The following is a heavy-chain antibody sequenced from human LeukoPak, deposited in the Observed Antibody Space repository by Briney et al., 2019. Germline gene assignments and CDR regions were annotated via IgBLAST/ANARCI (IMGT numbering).Heavy chain of an antibody. D-gene: IGHD6-19*01. Sequence: PGGSLRLSCAASGFIFSDYYMSWIRQAPGKGLEWVSAISGSGGSTYYADSVKGRFTISRDNSKNTLYLQMNSLRAEDTAVYYCAKASSSGWYGLFDYWGQGTLVTVSS. CDR3: AKASSSGWYGLFDY. V-gene: IGHV3-23*01. CDR2: ISGSGGST. J-gene: IGHJ4*02. CDR1: GFIFSDYY.